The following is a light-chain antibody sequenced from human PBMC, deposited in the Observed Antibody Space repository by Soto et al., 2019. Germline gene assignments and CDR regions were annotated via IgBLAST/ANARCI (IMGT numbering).Light chain of an antibody. V-gene: IGKV1-5*03. CDR1: QSINSW. J-gene: IGKJ1*01. CDR3: QQYDSYPSTWT. CDR2: KAS. Sequence: DIQMTQSPSTLSASVGDRVTITCRASQSINSWLAWYQQKPGKAPKLLIYKASSLESGVPSRFSGSGSGTEFTLTISSLQPDDFATYYCQQYDSYPSTWTFGQGTKVEIK.